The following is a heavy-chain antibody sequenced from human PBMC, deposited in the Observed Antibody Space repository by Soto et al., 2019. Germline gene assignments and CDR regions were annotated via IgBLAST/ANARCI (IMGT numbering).Heavy chain of an antibody. J-gene: IGHJ5*02. CDR2: IRNQVRSYTT. D-gene: IGHD1-26*01. CDR1: GFTFSDHF. Sequence: EVQLVESGGGLVQPGGSLRLSCAASGFTFSDHFMDWVRQAPGKGLEWVGRIRNQVRSYTTDYAASVKGRFIISRDDSNNSLSLQMNSLKTEDTAVYYCVRDRSWSYESWGLGTLVTVSS. CDR3: VRDRSWSYES. V-gene: IGHV3-72*01.